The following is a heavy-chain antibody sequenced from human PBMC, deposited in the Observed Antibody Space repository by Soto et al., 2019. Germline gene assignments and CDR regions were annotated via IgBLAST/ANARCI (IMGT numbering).Heavy chain of an antibody. CDR3: LRNDYFRFDP. Sequence: QVQLQESGPGLVEPSETLSLTCALSGGSISSIWCSWVRQPPNKGLEWIGEIHHTGSANYNPSLINRVTMSVDKSKNQVSLQLTSMPAEDTAVYYCLRNDYFRFDPWGQGTLVTVSS. CDR2: IHHTGSA. J-gene: IGHJ5*02. D-gene: IGHD4-17*01. V-gene: IGHV4-4*02. CDR1: GGSISSIW.